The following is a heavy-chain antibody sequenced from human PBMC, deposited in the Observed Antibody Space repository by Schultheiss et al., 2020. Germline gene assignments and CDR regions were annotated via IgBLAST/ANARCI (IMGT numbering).Heavy chain of an antibody. V-gene: IGHV4-39*07. J-gene: IGHJ5*02. CDR2: IYYSGTT. CDR3: ARAGGRGITTPVGWFDP. CDR1: GGSISSRNYY. D-gene: IGHD3-3*01. Sequence: SETLSLTCTVSGGSISSRNYYWGWIRQPPGKGLEWIGNIYYSGTTYYNPSLKSRVTISVDTSKNQFSLKLSSVTAADTAVYYCARAGGRGITTPVGWFDPWGQGTLVTVSS.